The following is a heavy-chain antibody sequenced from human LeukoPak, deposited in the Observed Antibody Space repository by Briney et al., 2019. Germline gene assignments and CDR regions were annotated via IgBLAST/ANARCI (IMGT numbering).Heavy chain of an antibody. CDR3: AKDQLLRSSGWYGRIYYYYYYYMDV. CDR2: ISPNGDII. J-gene: IGHJ6*03. CDR1: GFPFSDRY. V-gene: IGHV3-11*04. Sequence: KTGRSLRLSCAAAGFPFSDRYMSWLRQAPGKGMEWVAYISPNGDIIHYADSVRGRFTISRDNSKNTLYLQMNSLRAEDTAVYYCAKDQLLRSSGWYGRIYYYYYYYMDVWGKGTTVTVSS. D-gene: IGHD6-19*01.